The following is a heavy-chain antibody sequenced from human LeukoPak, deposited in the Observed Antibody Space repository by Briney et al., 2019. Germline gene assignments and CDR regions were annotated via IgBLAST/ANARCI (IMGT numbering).Heavy chain of an antibody. CDR1: GYTFTTYY. J-gene: IGHJ3*02. CDR2: INPSGGWT. CDR3: ARGRYTYGTRGAYDI. D-gene: IGHD5-18*01. V-gene: IGHV1-46*04. Sequence: ASVKVSCKASGYTFTTYYIHWVRQAAGQGLEWMGIINPSGGWTTYAQKLQGRVTLTGDTSTSTVNMELSSLKSEDTAVYYCARGRYTYGTRGAYDIWGQGTMVTVSS.